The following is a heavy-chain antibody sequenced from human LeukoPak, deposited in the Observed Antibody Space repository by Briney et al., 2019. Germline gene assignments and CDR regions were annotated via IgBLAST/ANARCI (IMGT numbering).Heavy chain of an antibody. D-gene: IGHD3-10*01. Sequence: SETLSLTCAVYGGSFSGYYWTWIRQPPGKGLEWIGEINHGGSANYNPSLKSRVTISVDTSKTQFSLKLNSVTAADTAVYHCARGPYYYGSGNSYNRFNVVYWGQGTLVTVSS. CDR1: GGSFSGYY. CDR3: ARGPYYYGSGNSYNRFNVVY. CDR2: INHGGSA. J-gene: IGHJ4*02. V-gene: IGHV4-34*01.